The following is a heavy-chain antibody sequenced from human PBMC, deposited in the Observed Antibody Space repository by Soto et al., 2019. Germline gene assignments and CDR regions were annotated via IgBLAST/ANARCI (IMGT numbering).Heavy chain of an antibody. J-gene: IGHJ4*02. D-gene: IGHD3-22*01. Sequence: SETLSLTCTVSGGSISSYYWSWIRQPPGKGLEWIGYIYYSGSTNYNPSLKSRVTISVDTSKNQFSLKLSSVTAADTAVYYCARVSGREKAFFDYWGQGTLVTVSS. CDR3: ARVSGREKAFFDY. CDR1: GGSISSYY. CDR2: IYYSGST. V-gene: IGHV4-59*01.